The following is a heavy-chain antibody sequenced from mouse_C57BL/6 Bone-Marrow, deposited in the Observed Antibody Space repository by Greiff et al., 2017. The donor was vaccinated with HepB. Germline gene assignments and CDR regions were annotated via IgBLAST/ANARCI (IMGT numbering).Heavy chain of an antibody. CDR3: ARGMYYYGSSYAMDY. CDR2: IHPNSGST. J-gene: IGHJ4*01. D-gene: IGHD1-1*01. CDR1: GYTFTSYW. V-gene: IGHV1-64*01. Sequence: QVQLQQSGAELVKPGASVKLSCKASGYTFTSYWMHWVKQRPGQGLEWIGMIHPNSGSTNYNEKFKSKATLTVDKSSSTAYMQLSSLTSEDSAVYYWARGMYYYGSSYAMDYWGQGTSVTVSS.